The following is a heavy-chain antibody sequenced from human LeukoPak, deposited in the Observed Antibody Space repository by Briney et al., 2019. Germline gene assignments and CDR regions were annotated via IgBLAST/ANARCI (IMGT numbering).Heavy chain of an antibody. CDR3: AREKSPMYYYDSSGSASFDI. D-gene: IGHD3-22*01. CDR1: GFTFSSYS. V-gene: IGHV3-21*01. J-gene: IGHJ3*02. CDR2: ISSSRSYI. Sequence: GGSLRLSCAASGFTFSSYSMNWVRQAPGKGLEWVSSISSSRSYIYYADSVKGRFTISRDNAKNSLYLQMNSLRAEDTAVYYCAREKSPMYYYDSSGSASFDIWGQGTMVTVSS.